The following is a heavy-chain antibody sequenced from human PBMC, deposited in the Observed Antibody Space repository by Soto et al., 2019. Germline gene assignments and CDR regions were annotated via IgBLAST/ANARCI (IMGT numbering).Heavy chain of an antibody. V-gene: IGHV1-69*13. CDR2: IIPIFGTA. CDR3: ARDFAGIVGATTSFDY. CDR1: GGTFSSYA. D-gene: IGHD1-26*01. J-gene: IGHJ4*02. Sequence: SVKVSCKASGGTFSSYAISWVRQAPGQGLEWMGGIIPIFGTANYAQKFQGRVTITADESTSTAYMELSSLRSEDTAVYYCARDFAGIVGATTSFDYWGQGTLVTVSS.